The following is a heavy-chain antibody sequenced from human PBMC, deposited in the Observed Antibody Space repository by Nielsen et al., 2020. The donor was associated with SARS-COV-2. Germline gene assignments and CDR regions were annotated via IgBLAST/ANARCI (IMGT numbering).Heavy chain of an antibody. Sequence: GGSLRLSCAASGFTFSDYYMSWIRQAPGKGLEWVSYISSSSSYTNYADSVKGRFTISRDNAKNSLYLQMNSLRAEDTAVYYCARDRYYYDSSGYNDYWGQGTLVTVSS. V-gene: IGHV3-11*06. CDR1: GFTFSDYY. D-gene: IGHD3-22*01. CDR3: ARDRYYYDSSGYNDY. J-gene: IGHJ4*02. CDR2: ISSSSSYT.